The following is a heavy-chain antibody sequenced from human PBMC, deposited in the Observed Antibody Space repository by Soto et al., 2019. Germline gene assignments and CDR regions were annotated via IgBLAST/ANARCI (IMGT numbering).Heavy chain of an antibody. CDR1: GFTFSSYA. D-gene: IGHD2-21*02. V-gene: IGHV3-23*01. CDR2: ISGSGGST. CDR3: AKGRIVVVTALSMDV. Sequence: GGSLRLSCAASGFTFSSYAMSWVRQAPGKGLEWVSAISGSGGSTYYADSVKGRFTISRDNSKNTLYLQMNSLRAEDTAVYYCAKGRIVVVTALSMDVWGQGTTVTVSS. J-gene: IGHJ6*02.